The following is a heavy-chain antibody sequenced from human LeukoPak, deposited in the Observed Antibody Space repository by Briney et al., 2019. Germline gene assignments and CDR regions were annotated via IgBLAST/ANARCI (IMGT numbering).Heavy chain of an antibody. J-gene: IGHJ4*02. Sequence: GGSLRLSCAASGFTVSSNYMSWVRQAPGKGLEWVSVIYSGGSTYYADSVKGRFAISRDNSKNTLYLQMNSRRAEDTAVYYCARERSGYYPSFFDYSGQGTLVTVSS. D-gene: IGHD3-22*01. CDR1: GFTVSSNY. CDR3: ARERSGYYPSFFDY. CDR2: IYSGGST. V-gene: IGHV3-53*01.